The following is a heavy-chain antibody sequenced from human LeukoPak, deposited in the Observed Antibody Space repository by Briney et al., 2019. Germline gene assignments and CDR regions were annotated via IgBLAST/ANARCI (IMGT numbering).Heavy chain of an antibody. D-gene: IGHD3-16*02. V-gene: IGHV1-3*01. CDR2: INAGNGNT. CDR1: GYTFTSYA. CDR3: ARGLSAPPLYDYVWGSYRPYGIDY. J-gene: IGHJ4*02. Sequence: ASVKVSGKASGYTFTSYAMHWVRQAPGQRLEWMGWINAGNGNTKYSQKFQGRVTITRDTSASTAYMELSSLRSEDTAVYYCARGLSAPPLYDYVWGSYRPYGIDYWGQGTLVTVSS.